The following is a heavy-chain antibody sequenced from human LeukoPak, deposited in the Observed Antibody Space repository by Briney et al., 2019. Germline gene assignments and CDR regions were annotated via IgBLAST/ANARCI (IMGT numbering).Heavy chain of an antibody. J-gene: IGHJ6*02. CDR3: ARGEGDSSGYYSRYYYYGMDV. Sequence: ASVKVSCKASGGTFSSYAISWVRQAPGQGLEWMGRIIPILGIANYAQKFQGRVTITADKSTSTAYMELSSLRSEDTAVYYCARGEGDSSGYYSRYYYYGMDVWGQGTTVTVSS. CDR1: GGTFSSYA. V-gene: IGHV1-69*04. D-gene: IGHD3-22*01. CDR2: IIPILGIA.